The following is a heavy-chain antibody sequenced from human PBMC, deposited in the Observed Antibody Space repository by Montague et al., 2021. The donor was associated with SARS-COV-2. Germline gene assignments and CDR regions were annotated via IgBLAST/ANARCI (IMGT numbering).Heavy chain of an antibody. J-gene: IGHJ4*02. V-gene: IGHV4-39*01. CDR3: ARVVAAISGTVDY. Sequence: SETLSLTCSVSGGSISSSSYFWGWIRQPPGKGLEWIGSIYSSGNTYYNPSLKSRVTISVDASKNQFSLKLSSVTAADTAVYYCARVVAAISGTVDYWGQGTLVTVSS. D-gene: IGHD5-24*01. CDR1: GGSISSSSYF. CDR2: IYSSGNT.